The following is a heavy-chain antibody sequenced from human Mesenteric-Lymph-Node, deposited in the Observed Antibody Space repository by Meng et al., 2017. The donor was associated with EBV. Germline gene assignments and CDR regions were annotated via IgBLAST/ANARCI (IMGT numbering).Heavy chain of an antibody. CDR1: GYTFSDYE. CDR3: ARASGWSYLAF. Sequence: QVQWVNTGLGLKKPGAAGRVCCMVSGYTFSDYEFNWVRQAPGQGLGWMGWLNPKTGNTGVAQKFKGRVTMTRNTSISTGYMELRSLRSDDTAVYYCARASGWSYLAFWGQGTLVTVSS. V-gene: IGHV1-8*01. J-gene: IGHJ4*02. CDR2: LNPKTGNT. D-gene: IGHD2-15*01.